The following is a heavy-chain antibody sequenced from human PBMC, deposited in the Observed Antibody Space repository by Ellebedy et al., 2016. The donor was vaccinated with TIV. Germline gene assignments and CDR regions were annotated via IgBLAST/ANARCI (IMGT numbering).Heavy chain of an antibody. D-gene: IGHD4-17*01. CDR2: IHYSGST. J-gene: IGHJ6*02. V-gene: IGHV4-59*02. CDR1: GGSVSSYH. Sequence: MPSETLSLTCTVSGGSVSSYHWSWIRQPPGRGLEWIGYIHYSGSTNYNPSLKGLVTISVDTSKNQFPLKLRSVTAADTAVYYCARADYGDYGAYYHGLDVWGQGTTVTVSS. CDR3: ARADYGDYGAYYHGLDV.